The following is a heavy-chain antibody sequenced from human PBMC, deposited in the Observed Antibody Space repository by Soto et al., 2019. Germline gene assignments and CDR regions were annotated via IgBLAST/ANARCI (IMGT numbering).Heavy chain of an antibody. D-gene: IGHD6-13*01. CDR2: IVPIFRTA. Sequence: QVQLVQSGAEVKKPGSSVKVACKVSGDTFSNYVINWVRQAPGQGLEWMGAIVPIFRTANYAQKFQGRVTITADECTITAYMELSGLRSDDTATYYCARETSAPGTFREDASDIWGQGTLVTVSS. V-gene: IGHV1-69*12. CDR3: ARETSAPGTFREDASDI. J-gene: IGHJ3*02. CDR1: GDTFSNYV.